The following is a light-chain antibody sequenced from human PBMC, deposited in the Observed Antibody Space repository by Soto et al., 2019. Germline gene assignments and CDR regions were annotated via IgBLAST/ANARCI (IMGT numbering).Light chain of an antibody. Sequence: EIVLTQSPDTLSLSPGQRATLSCRASQSVRSDYFAWYQQKPGQAPRVIIFGVSTRATGVPDRFSGSGSGTDFTLTISRVEPEDFALYYCQQYGNSPLTFGGGTKVDIK. J-gene: IGKJ4*01. CDR1: QSVRSDY. CDR3: QQYGNSPLT. V-gene: IGKV3-20*01. CDR2: GVS.